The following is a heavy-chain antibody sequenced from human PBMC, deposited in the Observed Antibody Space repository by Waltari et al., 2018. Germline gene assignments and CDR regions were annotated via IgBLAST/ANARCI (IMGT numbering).Heavy chain of an antibody. CDR3: ARVQSSGWYHYFDY. Sequence: EVQLVESGGGLVQPGGSLRLSCAASGFTFSSYWMSGVRQAPGKGLGWVANIKQDGSEKYYVDSVKGRFTISRDNAKNSLYLQMNSLRAEDTAVYYCARVQSSGWYHYFDYWGQGTLVTVSS. V-gene: IGHV3-7*01. D-gene: IGHD6-19*01. J-gene: IGHJ4*02. CDR2: IKQDGSEK. CDR1: GFTFSSYW.